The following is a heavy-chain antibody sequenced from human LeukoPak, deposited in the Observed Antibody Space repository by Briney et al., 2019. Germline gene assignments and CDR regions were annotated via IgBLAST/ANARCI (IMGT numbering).Heavy chain of an antibody. J-gene: IGHJ3*02. D-gene: IGHD4-23*01. CDR2: IYPGDSDT. Sequence: GESLKISFKASGSTFITYWIGWVRPTPGKGLEWMGIIYPGDSDTRYSPSFQGQVTISADKSISTAYLQWSSLKASDTAIYYCARPDDYGGKPAAFDIWGQGTLVTVSS. CDR1: GSTFITYW. CDR3: ARPDDYGGKPAAFDI. V-gene: IGHV5-51*01.